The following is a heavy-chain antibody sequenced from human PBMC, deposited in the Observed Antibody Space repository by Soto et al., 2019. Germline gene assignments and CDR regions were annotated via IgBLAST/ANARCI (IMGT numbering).Heavy chain of an antibody. V-gene: IGHV4-59*01. J-gene: IGHJ4*02. Sequence: SETLSLTCTVSGGSLTSYYWIWIRQPPGKGLEWIGSIHNSGSTNYNPSLKGRVTISLDTPKKQFSLKVTSVTAADTAMYYCARGYCSSSSCYEFDHWGQGSLVTVSS. CDR1: GGSLTSYY. D-gene: IGHD2-2*01. CDR2: IHNSGST. CDR3: ARGYCSSSSCYEFDH.